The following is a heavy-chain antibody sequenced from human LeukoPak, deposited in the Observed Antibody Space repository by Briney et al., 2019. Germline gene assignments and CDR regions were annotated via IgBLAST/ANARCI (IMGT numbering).Heavy chain of an antibody. CDR3: ARGYSTSDLFDY. CDR1: GFTFSSYA. D-gene: IGHD2-2*01. CDR2: INSDGSST. Sequence: GGSLRLSCAASGFTFSSYAMSWVRQAPGKGLEWVSRINSDGSSTNYADSVKGRITISRDNSKNTLYLQMNSLRAEDTAVYYCARGYSTSDLFDYWGQGTLVTVSS. J-gene: IGHJ4*02. V-gene: IGHV3-23*01.